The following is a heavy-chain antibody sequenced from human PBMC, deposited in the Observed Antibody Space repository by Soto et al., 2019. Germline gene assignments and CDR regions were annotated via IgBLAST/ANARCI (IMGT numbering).Heavy chain of an antibody. V-gene: IGHV1-18*01. CDR1: GYTFTSYG. CDR3: AITLRGSSWTGAEYFQH. CDR2: ISAYNGNT. J-gene: IGHJ1*01. Sequence: QVQLVQSGAEVKKPGASVKVSCKASGYTFTSYGISWVRQAPGQGLEWMGWISAYNGNTNYAQKLQGRVTMTTDTSTSTAYMELTSLRSDDTAVYYCAITLRGSSWTGAEYFQHWGQGTLVTVSS. D-gene: IGHD6-13*01.